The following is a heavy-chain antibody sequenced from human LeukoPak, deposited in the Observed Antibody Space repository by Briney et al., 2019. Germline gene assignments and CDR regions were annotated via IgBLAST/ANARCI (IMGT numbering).Heavy chain of an antibody. CDR3: ARDRATYNDILTGYFHFDY. Sequence: ASVKVSCKASGYTFTAYYLHWVRQAPGQGLEWMGWINPNSGGTNYAQKFKGWVTLTRDTSINTTYMELSRLASDDTAVYFCARDRATYNDILTGYFHFDYWGQGTLVTVSS. J-gene: IGHJ4*02. D-gene: IGHD3-9*01. V-gene: IGHV1-2*04. CDR1: GYTFTAYY. CDR2: INPNSGGT.